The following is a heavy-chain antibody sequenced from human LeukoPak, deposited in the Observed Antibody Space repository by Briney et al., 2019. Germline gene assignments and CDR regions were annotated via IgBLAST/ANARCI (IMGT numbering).Heavy chain of an antibody. J-gene: IGHJ3*02. V-gene: IGHV3-30*02. CDR3: ARERRDDYNWDASHI. Sequence: GGSLRLSCAASGFTFSSYGMHWVRQAPGKGLEWVAFIRYDGSNKYYADSVKGRFTISRDNSKNTLYLQMNSLRADDTAVYYCARERRDDYNWDASHIWGQGTMVTVSS. CDR1: GFTFSSYG. CDR2: IRYDGSNK. D-gene: IGHD5-24*01.